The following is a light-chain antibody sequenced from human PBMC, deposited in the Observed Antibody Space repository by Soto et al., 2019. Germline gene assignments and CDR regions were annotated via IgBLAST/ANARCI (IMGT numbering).Light chain of an antibody. V-gene: IGKV1-33*01. Sequence: DIQMTQSPSSLSAPVGDRVTITCQASQDISNYLNWYQQKPGKAPKLLIYDASNLETGVPSRFSGSGSGTDFTFTISSLQPEDIATYYCQQYDNLPITFGQGTRLEI. CDR3: QQYDNLPIT. CDR2: DAS. CDR1: QDISNY. J-gene: IGKJ5*01.